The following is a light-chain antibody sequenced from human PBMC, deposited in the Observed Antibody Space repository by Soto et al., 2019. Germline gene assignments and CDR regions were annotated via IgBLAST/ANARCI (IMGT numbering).Light chain of an antibody. Sequence: QSALTQPASVSGSPGQSITISCTGTSSDVGGYNFVSWYQHHPGKAPKLMIFDVSNRPSGVSTRFSGSKSGNTASLTISGLQAEDGSDYYCSSYTSSSTPYVFGTGTKVTVL. CDR3: SSYTSSSTPYV. CDR2: DVS. J-gene: IGLJ1*01. CDR1: SSDVGGYNF. V-gene: IGLV2-14*03.